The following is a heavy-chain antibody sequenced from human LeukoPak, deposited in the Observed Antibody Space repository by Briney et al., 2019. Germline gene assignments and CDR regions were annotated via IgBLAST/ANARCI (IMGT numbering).Heavy chain of an antibody. CDR3: ARAGGRRYFDWSLFVPFDY. V-gene: IGHV1-18*01. CDR2: ISAYNGNT. J-gene: IGHJ4*02. CDR1: GYTFTSYG. D-gene: IGHD3-9*01. Sequence: ASVTVSCTASGYTFTSYGISWVRQAPGQGLEWMGWISAYNGNTNYAQKLQGRVTMTTDTSTSTAYMELRSLRSDDTAVYYCARAGGRRYFDWSLFVPFDYWGQGTLVTVSS.